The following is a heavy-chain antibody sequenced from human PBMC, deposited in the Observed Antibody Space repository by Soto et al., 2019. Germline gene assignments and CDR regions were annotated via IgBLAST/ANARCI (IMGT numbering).Heavy chain of an antibody. J-gene: IGHJ6*02. D-gene: IGHD1-7*01. CDR1: GGSFSGYY. CDR2: INHSGST. V-gene: IGHV4-34*01. Sequence: SETLSLTCAVYGGSFSGYYWSWIRQPPGKGLEWIGEINHSGSTNYNPSLKSRVTISVDTSKNQFSLKLSSVTAADTAVYYFARGVKGTRTNYYYYYYGMDVWGQGTTVTGSS. CDR3: ARGVKGTRTNYYYYYYGMDV.